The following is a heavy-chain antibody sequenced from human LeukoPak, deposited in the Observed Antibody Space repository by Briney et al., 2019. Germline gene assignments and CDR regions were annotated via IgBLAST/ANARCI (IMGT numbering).Heavy chain of an antibody. J-gene: IGHJ5*02. CDR2: IFYSGST. D-gene: IGHD5-12*01. Sequence: SETLSLTCTVSGGSISSSSYYWGWIRQPPGKGLEWIGSIFYSGSTFYNPSLKSRVTISVDTSKNQFSLKLSSVTAADTAAYYCARDLLGYGGFDPWGQGTLVTVSS. CDR3: ARDLLGYGGFDP. V-gene: IGHV4-39*07. CDR1: GGSISSSSYY.